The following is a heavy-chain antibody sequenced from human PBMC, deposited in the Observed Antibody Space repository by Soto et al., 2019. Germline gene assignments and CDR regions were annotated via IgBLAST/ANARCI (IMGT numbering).Heavy chain of an antibody. CDR1: GCTFTSYG. Sequence: GASVKVSWKASGCTFTSYGISWVRQAPGQGLEWMGWISAYNGNTNYAQKLQGRVTMTTDTSTSTAYMELRSLRSDDTAVYYCAFAIVGATSLMDYWGQGTLVTVSS. V-gene: IGHV1-18*04. J-gene: IGHJ4*02. CDR3: AFAIVGATSLMDY. D-gene: IGHD1-26*01. CDR2: ISAYNGNT.